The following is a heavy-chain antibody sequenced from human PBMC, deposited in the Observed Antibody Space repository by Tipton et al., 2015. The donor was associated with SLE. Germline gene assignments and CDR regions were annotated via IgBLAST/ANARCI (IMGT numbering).Heavy chain of an antibody. V-gene: IGHV4-61*01. CDR2: ILYSGDT. Sequence: TLSLTCTVSGGSISSSSYYWGWIRQPPGKGLEWIGNILYSGDTNYNPSLKSRVTISLDTSRKQFSLSLNSVTAADTAVYFCARDDPDGDGGGIPGDYWGQGTLVTVS. J-gene: IGHJ4*02. CDR1: GGSISSSSYY. CDR3: ARDDPDGDGGGIPGDY. D-gene: IGHD4-17*01.